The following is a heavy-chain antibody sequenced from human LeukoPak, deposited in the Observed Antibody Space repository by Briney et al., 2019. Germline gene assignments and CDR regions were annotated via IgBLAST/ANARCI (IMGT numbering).Heavy chain of an antibody. CDR1: GFTFSSYE. Sequence: GGSLRLSCAASGFTFSSYEMNWVRQAPGNGLEWVSYISSSGSTIYYADSVKGRFTISRDNAKNSLYLQMNSLRAEDTAVYYCARDGAAADFDYWGQGTLVTVSS. CDR2: ISSSGSTI. V-gene: IGHV3-48*03. J-gene: IGHJ4*02. D-gene: IGHD6-13*01. CDR3: ARDGAAADFDY.